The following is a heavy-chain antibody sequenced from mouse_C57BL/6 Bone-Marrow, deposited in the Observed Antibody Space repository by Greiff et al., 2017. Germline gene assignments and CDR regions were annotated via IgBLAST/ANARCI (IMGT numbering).Heavy chain of an antibody. V-gene: IGHV1-69*01. CDR3: ARDDDYDEGWYFDV. D-gene: IGHD2-4*01. Sequence: VQLQQPGAELVMPGASVKLSCKASGYPFTSYWMHWVKQRPGQGLEWIGELDPSDSYTNYNQKFKGKSTLTVDKSSSTAYMQLSSRTSEDSAVYYCARDDDYDEGWYFDVWGTGTTVTVSS. CDR1: GYPFTSYW. CDR2: LDPSDSYT. J-gene: IGHJ1*03.